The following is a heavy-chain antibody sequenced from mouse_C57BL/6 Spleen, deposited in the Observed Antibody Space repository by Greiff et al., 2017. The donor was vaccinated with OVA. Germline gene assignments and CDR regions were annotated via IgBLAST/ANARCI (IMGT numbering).Heavy chain of an antibody. V-gene: IGHV5-4*01. D-gene: IGHD2-3*01. CDR1: GFTFSSYA. CDR3: TREVDGYYPYYFDY. J-gene: IGHJ2*01. Sequence: EVNVVESGGGLVKPGGSLKLSCAASGFTFSSYAMSWVRQTPEKRLEWVATISDGGNYTYYPDNLKGRFTISRDNAKNNLYLQMSHLKSEDTAMYYCTREVDGYYPYYFDYWGQGTTLTVSS. CDR2: ISDGGNYT.